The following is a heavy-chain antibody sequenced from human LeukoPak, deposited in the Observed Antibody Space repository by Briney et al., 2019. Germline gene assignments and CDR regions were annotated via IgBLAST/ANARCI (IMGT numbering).Heavy chain of an antibody. D-gene: IGHD3-16*01. V-gene: IGHV1-8*01. Sequence: ASVKVSCKASGYTFTSYDINWVRQATGQGLEWMGWMNPNSGNTGYAQKFQGRATMTRNTSISTAYMELSSLRSEDTAVYYCARGGLKKTARPYYYYYYMDVWGKGTTVTVSS. J-gene: IGHJ6*03. CDR3: ARGGLKKTARPYYYYYYMDV. CDR1: GYTFTSYD. CDR2: MNPNSGNT.